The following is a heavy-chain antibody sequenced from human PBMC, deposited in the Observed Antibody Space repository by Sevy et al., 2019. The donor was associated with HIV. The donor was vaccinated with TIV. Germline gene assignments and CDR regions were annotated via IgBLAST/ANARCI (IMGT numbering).Heavy chain of an antibody. J-gene: IGHJ6*02. Sequence: GGSLRLSCTASGFTFSDHYMDWVRRAPGKGLEWVGRVRSKAKGYTTEYAASVKGRFSISRDDSENSLYLQMNRLKIEDTAVYYCARGSNGITGTNYYYGMDVWGQGTTVTVSS. CDR2: VRSKAKGYTT. CDR1: GFTFSDHY. CDR3: ARGSNGITGTNYYYGMDV. V-gene: IGHV3-72*01. D-gene: IGHD1-20*01.